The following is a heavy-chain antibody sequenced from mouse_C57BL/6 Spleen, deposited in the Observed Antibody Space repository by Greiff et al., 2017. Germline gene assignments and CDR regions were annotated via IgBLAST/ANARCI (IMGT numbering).Heavy chain of an antibody. CDR3: ARRDDYDYAMDY. CDR1: GFTFSSYG. CDR2: ISSGGSYT. J-gene: IGHJ4*01. Sequence: EVQVVESGGDLVKPGGSLKLSCAASGFTFSSYGMSWVRQTPDKRLEWVATISSGGSYTSYTDSVKGRFTISRDNAKTTLYLQMSSLKSEDTAMYYCARRDDYDYAMDYWGQGTSVTVSS. V-gene: IGHV5-6*01. D-gene: IGHD2-4*01.